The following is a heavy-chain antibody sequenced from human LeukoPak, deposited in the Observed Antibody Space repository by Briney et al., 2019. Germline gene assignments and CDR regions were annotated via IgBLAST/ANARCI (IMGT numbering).Heavy chain of an antibody. CDR1: GSFFTSYW. V-gene: IGHV5-51*01. J-gene: IGHJ4*02. Sequence: GASLQICCEGSGSFFTSYWIGGVRPLGGKGQEWMWIIFPSDSDTTFSPSFQAQVTISAAKSITTAYLQLSSLKASDTAMYYCARPYSSSSLKFYYWGQGTLVTVSS. CDR2: IFPSDSDT. D-gene: IGHD6-6*01. CDR3: ARPYSSSSLKFYY.